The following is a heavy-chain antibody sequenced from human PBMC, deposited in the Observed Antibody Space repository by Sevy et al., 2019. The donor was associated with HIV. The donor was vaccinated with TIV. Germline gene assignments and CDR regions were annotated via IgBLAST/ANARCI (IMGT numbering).Heavy chain of an antibody. Sequence: SETLSLTCSVSGVSISSHFWSWIRQPPGKGLEWIGYFYLSGSANYHPSLKSRVTISGDTSKNQFSLKLTSVTAADTAVDYCAREVHFYSSGFSAGMDVWGQGTTVTVSS. CDR2: FYLSGSA. J-gene: IGHJ6*02. V-gene: IGHV4-59*11. CDR3: AREVHFYSSGFSAGMDV. CDR1: GVSISSHF. D-gene: IGHD3-10*01.